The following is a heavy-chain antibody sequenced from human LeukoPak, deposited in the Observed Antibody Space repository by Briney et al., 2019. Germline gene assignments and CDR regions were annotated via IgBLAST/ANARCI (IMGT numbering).Heavy chain of an antibody. Sequence: GGSLRLSRAASGFSFNTYNMNWVRQAPGKGLEWVSSISTASIYIYYADSVKGRFTISRDNGKNSLYLQMNSLRAEDTAVYYCAREIGGGDYYYYYYMDVWGKGTTVSVSS. V-gene: IGHV3-21*06. J-gene: IGHJ6*03. D-gene: IGHD2-21*02. CDR3: AREIGGGDYYYYYYMDV. CDR2: ISTASIYI. CDR1: GFSFNTYN.